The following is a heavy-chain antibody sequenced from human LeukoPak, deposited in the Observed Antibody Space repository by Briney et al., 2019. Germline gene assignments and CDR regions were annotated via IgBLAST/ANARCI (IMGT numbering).Heavy chain of an antibody. D-gene: IGHD6-6*01. CDR2: IYHSGSI. CDR1: GGSISSSSYY. CDR3: ARGEYSRSSVDY. J-gene: IGHJ4*02. Sequence: PSETLSLTCTVSGGSISSSSYYWGWIRQPPGKGLEWIGSIYHSGSIYYNPSLKSRVTISVDTSKNQFSLKLSSVTATDTAVYYCARGEYSRSSVDYWGQGTLVTVSS. V-gene: IGHV4-39*07.